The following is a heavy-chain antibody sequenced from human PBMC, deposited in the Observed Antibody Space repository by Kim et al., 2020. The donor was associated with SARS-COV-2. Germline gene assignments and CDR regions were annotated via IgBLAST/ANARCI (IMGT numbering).Heavy chain of an antibody. J-gene: IGHJ2*01. CDR1: GFTFSYYW. V-gene: IGHV3-74*01. CDR3: ARDEGRDTNLRGFDL. CDR2: MNSDGRSI. Sequence: GGSLRLSCAASGFTFSYYWMHWVRQAPGKGLVWVSRMNSDGRSINYADSVKDRFTISRDNARNTLYLQMNSLRAEDMGVYYCARDEGRDTNLRGFDLWGRGTLVTVSS. D-gene: IGHD3-10*01.